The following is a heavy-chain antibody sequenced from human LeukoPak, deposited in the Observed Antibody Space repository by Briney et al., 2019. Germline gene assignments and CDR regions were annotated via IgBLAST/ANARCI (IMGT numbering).Heavy chain of an antibody. V-gene: IGHV1-2*02. Sequence: SVKVSCKASGYIFTGYYIHWVRQAPGQGLEWMGWINPNNGGTNYAQKFQGRVTMTRDTSISTAYMELSRLRSDDTAVYYCARTPAYYYYMDVWGKGTTVTVSS. CDR2: INPNNGGT. CDR1: GYIFTGYY. J-gene: IGHJ6*03. CDR3: ARTPAYYYYMDV.